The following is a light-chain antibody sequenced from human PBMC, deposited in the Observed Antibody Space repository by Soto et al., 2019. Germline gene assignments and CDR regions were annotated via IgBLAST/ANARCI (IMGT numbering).Light chain of an antibody. V-gene: IGKV2-28*01. CDR2: LAS. J-gene: IGKJ1*01. CDR1: QTLLHSNGYVY. Sequence: EIVVTQSPLSLPVTPGEPASISCRSSQTLLHSNGYVYLDWYLQKPGQSPQLLIYLASNRASGVPDRFSGSGSGTDFTLKISRVEAEYVGVYYCMQALHTPRFGQGTKVEIK. CDR3: MQALHTPR.